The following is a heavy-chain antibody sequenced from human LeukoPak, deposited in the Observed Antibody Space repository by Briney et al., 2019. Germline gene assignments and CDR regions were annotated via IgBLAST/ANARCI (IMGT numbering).Heavy chain of an antibody. V-gene: IGHV4-39*07. CDR3: ARESSSAVAFDY. CDR2: IYYSGST. J-gene: IGHJ4*02. CDR1: GGSISSSSYY. D-gene: IGHD2-2*01. Sequence: SETLSLTCTVPGGSISSSSYYWGWIRQPPGKGLEWIGSIYYSGSTYYNPSLKSRVTISVDTSKNQFSLKLSSVTAADTAVYYCARESSSAVAFDYWGQGTLVTVSS.